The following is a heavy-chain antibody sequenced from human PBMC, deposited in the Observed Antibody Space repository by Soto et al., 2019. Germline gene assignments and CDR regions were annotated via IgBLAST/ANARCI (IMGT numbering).Heavy chain of an antibody. J-gene: IGHJ4*02. CDR1: GFTFSGST. D-gene: IGHD3-3*01. Sequence: EVQLVASGGGLVQPGGSLKLSCAASGFTFSGSTMHWVRQASGKGLEWVGHIRSKAKSYATAYSVSVKGRFTISRDDSRNTAYLQMNSLKTEDTAVYYCARGVYDFWSGPPKGLDYWGQGTVVTVSS. V-gene: IGHV3-73*02. CDR3: ARGVYDFWSGPPKGLDY. CDR2: IRSKAKSYAT.